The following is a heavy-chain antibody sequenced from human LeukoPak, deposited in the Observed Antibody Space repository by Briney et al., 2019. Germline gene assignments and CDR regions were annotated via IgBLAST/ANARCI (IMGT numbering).Heavy chain of an antibody. Sequence: PGKSLRLSCAASGFTFSSYGMHWVRQAPGKGLEWVAFIWYDGSKKYYVDSVKGRFTISRDNSKNTLYLQMNSLRVEDTAVYYCAKEYEAYCGDDCYSHFQDWVQGTLVTVSS. J-gene: IGHJ1*01. V-gene: IGHV3-33*06. CDR2: IWYDGSKK. CDR3: AKEYEAYCGDDCYSHFQD. D-gene: IGHD2-21*02. CDR1: GFTFSSYG.